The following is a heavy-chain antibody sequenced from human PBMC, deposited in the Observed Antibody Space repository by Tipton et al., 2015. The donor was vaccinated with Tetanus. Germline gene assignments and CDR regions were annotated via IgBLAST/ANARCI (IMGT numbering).Heavy chain of an antibody. CDR3: AKLGAVTTPAY. D-gene: IGHD4-17*01. CDR1: GGSMSNNY. CDR2: IIAGGGTT. V-gene: IGHV3-23*01. J-gene: IGHJ4*02. Sequence: LSLTCTVSGGSMSNNYWSWIRQPPGKGLEWVSTIIAGGGTTHYADSVKGRFTISRDNSKNALYLQMNSLRAEDTAVYYCAKLGAVTTPAYWGQGTLVTVSS.